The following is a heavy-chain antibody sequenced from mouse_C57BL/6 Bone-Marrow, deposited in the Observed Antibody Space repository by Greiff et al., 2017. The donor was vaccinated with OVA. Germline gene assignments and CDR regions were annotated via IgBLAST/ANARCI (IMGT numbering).Heavy chain of an antibody. Sequence: EVQRVESGGGLVKPGGSLKLSCAASGFTFSDYGMHWVRQAPEKGLEWVAYISSGSSTIYYADTVKGRFTISRDNAKNTLFLQMTSLRSEDTAMYYCAKQAYGRSYKYYAMDYWGQGTSVTVSS. CDR2: ISSGSSTI. CDR3: AKQAYGRSYKYYAMDY. CDR1: GFTFSDYG. D-gene: IGHD1-1*01. J-gene: IGHJ4*01. V-gene: IGHV5-17*01.